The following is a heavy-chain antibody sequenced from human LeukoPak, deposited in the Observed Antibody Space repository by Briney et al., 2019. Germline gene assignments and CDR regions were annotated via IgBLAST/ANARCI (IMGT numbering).Heavy chain of an antibody. CDR3: ARDSYWLGGTIGAFDI. D-gene: IGHD3-10*01. Sequence: GGSLRLSCAASGFTFSSYGMHWVRQAPGKGLEWVAFIRYDGSNKYYADSVKGRFTISRDNSKNTLYLQMNSLRPEDTAVYYCARDSYWLGGTIGAFDIWSQGTMVTVSS. CDR1: GFTFSSYG. CDR2: IRYDGSNK. V-gene: IGHV3-30*02. J-gene: IGHJ3*02.